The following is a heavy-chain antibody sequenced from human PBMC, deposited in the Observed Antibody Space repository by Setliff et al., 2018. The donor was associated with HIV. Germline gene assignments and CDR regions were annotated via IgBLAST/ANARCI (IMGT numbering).Heavy chain of an antibody. CDR2: ISGDTRII. D-gene: IGHD7-27*01. CDR1: RFTFSDYY. Sequence: PGGSLRLSCAASRFTFSDYYMSWFRQAPGKGLEWVSYISGDTRIINYADSVKGRFTISRDNAKNSLYLQMNSLRVEDTALYYCARDLNWGFDYWGQGTLVTVSS. V-gene: IGHV3-11*06. CDR3: ARDLNWGFDY. J-gene: IGHJ4*02.